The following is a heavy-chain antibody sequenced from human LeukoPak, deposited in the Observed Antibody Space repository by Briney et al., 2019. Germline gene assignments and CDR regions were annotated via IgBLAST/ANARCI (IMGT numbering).Heavy chain of an antibody. CDR2: IYYTGTT. Sequence: SQTLSLTCIVSGGSISNGDHYWSWVRQPPGKGLEWIGFIYYTGTTSYNPSLKSRVTISVDTSKNQFSLRLASVTAADTALYYCAIQSKGYTYGYNYWGQGTLVTVSS. CDR1: GGSISNGDHY. V-gene: IGHV4-30-4*01. J-gene: IGHJ4*02. CDR3: AIQSKGYTYGYNY. D-gene: IGHD5-18*01.